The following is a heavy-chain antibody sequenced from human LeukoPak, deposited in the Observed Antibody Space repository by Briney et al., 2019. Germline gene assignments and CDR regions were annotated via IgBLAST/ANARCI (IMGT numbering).Heavy chain of an antibody. Sequence: PSETLSLTCAVYGGSLSGYYRSCIRQPPGKGRECMGEINHSGSTNYNPSLKRRVTISVDTSKKQFYQQLSSVTAEDTAVYYCASRYPTFGTARASYYFDYWGQGTLVTVSS. D-gene: IGHD1-26*01. V-gene: IGHV4-34*01. CDR3: ASRYPTFGTARASYYFDY. J-gene: IGHJ4*02. CDR1: GGSLSGYY. CDR2: INHSGST.